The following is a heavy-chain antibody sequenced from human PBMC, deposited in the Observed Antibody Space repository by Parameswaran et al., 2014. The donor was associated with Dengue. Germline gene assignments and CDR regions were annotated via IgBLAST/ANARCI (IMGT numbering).Heavy chain of an antibody. CDR2: IYYSGST. V-gene: IGHV4-59*01. D-gene: IGHD2/OR15-2a*01. J-gene: IGHJ2*01. Sequence: VRQAPGKGLEWIGYIYYSGSTNYNPSLKSRVTISVDTSKNQFSLKLSSVTAADTAVYYCARDLRPKFSNSYWYFDLWGRGTLVTVSS. CDR3: ARDLRPKFSNSYWYFDL.